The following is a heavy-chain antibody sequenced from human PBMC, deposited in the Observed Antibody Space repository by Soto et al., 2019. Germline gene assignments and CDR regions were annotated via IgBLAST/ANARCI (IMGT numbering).Heavy chain of an antibody. CDR3: ARGHRSSGWFNY. D-gene: IGHD6-19*01. V-gene: IGHV4-34*01. Sequence: LSLTCAVYGGSFSGYYWSWIRQPPGKGLEWIGEINHSGSTNYNPSLKSRVTISVDTSKNQFSLKLSSVTAADTAVYYCARGHRSSGWFNYWGQGTLVTVSS. J-gene: IGHJ4*02. CDR2: INHSGST. CDR1: GGSFSGYY.